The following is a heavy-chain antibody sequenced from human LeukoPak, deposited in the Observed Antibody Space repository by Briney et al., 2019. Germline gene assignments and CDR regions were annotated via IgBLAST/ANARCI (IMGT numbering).Heavy chain of an antibody. D-gene: IGHD3-22*01. CDR1: GYTFTGYY. J-gene: IGHJ4*02. Sequence: GASVKVSCKASGYTFTGYYMHWVRQAPGQGLEWMGWINPNSGGTNYAQKFQGRVTMTRDTSISTAYMELSRLRSDDTAVYYCARSAPDGYYDSSGYSPLHYWGQGTLVTVSS. CDR2: INPNSGGT. V-gene: IGHV1-2*02. CDR3: ARSAPDGYYDSSGYSPLHY.